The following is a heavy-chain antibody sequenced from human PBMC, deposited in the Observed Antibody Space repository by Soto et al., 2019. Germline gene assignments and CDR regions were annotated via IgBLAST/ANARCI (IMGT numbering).Heavy chain of an antibody. D-gene: IGHD3-3*01. Sequence: SETLSLTCTVSGGSISSGGYYWSWIRQHPGKGLEWIGYIYYSGSTYFNPSLKSRVTISVDTSKNQFSLKLSSVTAADTAVYYCARVSFQGGMIFEVVVPRIDWYDPWRQGTLVTVSS. J-gene: IGHJ5*02. CDR1: GGSISSGGYY. CDR3: ARVSFQGGMIFEVVVPRIDWYDP. V-gene: IGHV4-31*03. CDR2: IYYSGST.